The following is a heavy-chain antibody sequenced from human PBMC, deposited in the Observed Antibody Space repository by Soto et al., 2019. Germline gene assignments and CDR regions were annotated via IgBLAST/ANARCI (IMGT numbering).Heavy chain of an antibody. J-gene: IGHJ3*02. CDR3: ARGGGVGVAGSAAFEM. D-gene: IGHD3-3*01. Sequence: QLHLVQSGAVVKKPGASVTVSCSASGYPVTAYYMHWVRQAPGRGLEWMGGINPATGAAKYTKTFQGRVTMPRDPSTSTVFMELGGLTSEDTAVFYCARGGGVGVAGSAAFEMWGQGTLVTVSS. V-gene: IGHV1-2*02. CDR2: INPATGAA. CDR1: GYPVTAYY.